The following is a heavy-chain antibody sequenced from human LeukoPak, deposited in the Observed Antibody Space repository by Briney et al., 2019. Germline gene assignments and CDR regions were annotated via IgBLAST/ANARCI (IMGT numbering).Heavy chain of an antibody. D-gene: IGHD5-24*01. J-gene: IGHJ4*02. V-gene: IGHV5-51*01. CDR2: IYPGDSDT. CDR1: GYSFISYW. Sequence: GESLKISCKGSGYSFISYWIGWVRQMPGKGLEWMGIIYPGDSDTRYSPSFQGQVTISADKSISTAYLQWSSLKASDTAMYYCARHRGGIEMATMEFDYWGQGTLVTVSS. CDR3: ARHRGGIEMATMEFDY.